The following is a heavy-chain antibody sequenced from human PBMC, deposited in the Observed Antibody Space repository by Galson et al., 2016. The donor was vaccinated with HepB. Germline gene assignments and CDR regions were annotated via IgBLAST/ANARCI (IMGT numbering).Heavy chain of an antibody. J-gene: IGHJ5*02. CDR1: GLFG. CDR3: AKDGPPIWFDP. V-gene: IGHV3-30*18. CDR2: ISSDESIK. Sequence: SLRLSCAASGLFGIHWVRQAPGKGLEWIAVISSDESIKYYADSAKGRFTISRDNSKTAVYLEMNSLRAEDTAVYYCAKDGPPIWFDPWGHGTLVTVSS.